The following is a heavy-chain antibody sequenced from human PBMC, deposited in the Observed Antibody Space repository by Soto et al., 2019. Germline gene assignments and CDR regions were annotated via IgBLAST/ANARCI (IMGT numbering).Heavy chain of an antibody. Sequence: SETLSLTCDVSGYSISGGYHWVWIRQPPGKGLEWIASIFRNGATHYSPSLKSRATISVDTSRNQFSLKLTSVTAADTATYYCVRARGEDRPKWLDPWGQGTPVKVSS. D-gene: IGHD3-10*01. CDR3: VRARGEDRPKWLDP. CDR2: IFRNGAT. CDR1: GYSISGGYH. V-gene: IGHV4-38-2*01. J-gene: IGHJ5*02.